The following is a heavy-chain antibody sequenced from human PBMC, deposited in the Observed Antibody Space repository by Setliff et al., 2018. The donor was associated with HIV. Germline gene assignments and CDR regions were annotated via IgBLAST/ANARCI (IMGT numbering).Heavy chain of an antibody. V-gene: IGHV4-34*01. CDR1: GGSISSYY. D-gene: IGHD5-12*01. CDR3: ARGATLLPGYSDRWEYFYMDV. Sequence: SSETLSLTCTVSGGSISSYYWSWIRQSPGKGLEWIGEINHSGSTHYNPPLKSRATISVDTSKNQFSLRLNSVTAADTAVYYRARGATLLPGYSDRWEYFYMDVWGKGTTVTVSS. CDR2: INHSGST. J-gene: IGHJ6*03.